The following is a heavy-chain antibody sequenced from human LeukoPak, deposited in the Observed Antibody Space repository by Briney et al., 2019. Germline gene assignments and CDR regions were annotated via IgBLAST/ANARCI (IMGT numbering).Heavy chain of an antibody. D-gene: IGHD3-16*01. CDR3: ARAITFHVDAFDI. CDR1: GFTFSDYY. CDR2: ISSSGSTI. Sequence: GGSLRLSCAASGFTFSDYYMSWIRQAPGKGLEWVSYISSSGSTIYYADSVKGRFTISRDNAKNSLYLQMNSLRAEDTAVYYCARAITFHVDAFDIWGQGTTVTVSS. V-gene: IGHV3-11*01. J-gene: IGHJ3*02.